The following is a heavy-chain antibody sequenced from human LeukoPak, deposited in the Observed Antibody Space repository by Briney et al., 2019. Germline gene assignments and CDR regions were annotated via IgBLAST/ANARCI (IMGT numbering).Heavy chain of an antibody. CDR1: GGSFSGYY. Sequence: SETLSLTCAVYGGSFSGYYWSWIRQPPGKGLEWIGEINHSGSTNYNPSLKSRVTISVDTSKNQFSLKLSSVTAADTAVYYCARGDLHELGGWGNRVGFDPWGQGTLVTVSS. CDR2: INHSGST. D-gene: IGHD3-10*01. J-gene: IGHJ5*02. V-gene: IGHV4-34*01. CDR3: ARGDLHELGGWGNRVGFDP.